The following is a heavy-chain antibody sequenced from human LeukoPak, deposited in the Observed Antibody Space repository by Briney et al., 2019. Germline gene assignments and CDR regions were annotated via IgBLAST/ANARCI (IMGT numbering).Heavy chain of an antibody. D-gene: IGHD6-13*01. J-gene: IGHJ4*02. Sequence: GGSLRLSCAASGFSFSSYTMNWVRQAPGKGLEWVSYISSSSSHTNYAESVKGRFTISRDNAKNSLYLQLNSLRVEDTAVYYCTRGLRWADYWGQGTLVTVSS. V-gene: IGHV3-21*05. CDR3: TRGLRWADY. CDR2: ISSSSSHT. CDR1: GFSFSSYT.